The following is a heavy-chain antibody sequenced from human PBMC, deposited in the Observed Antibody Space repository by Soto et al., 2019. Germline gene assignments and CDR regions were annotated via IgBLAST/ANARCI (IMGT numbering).Heavy chain of an antibody. D-gene: IGHD3-16*01. CDR3: TRSTHAMNGGSHYMALDDDLVTGMDV. V-gene: IGHV4-4*02. CDR1: GASITSGHW. J-gene: IGHJ6*02. Sequence: QVQLQESGPRLVRPSGALSLTCSVSGASITSGHWWTWVSQSPGKGLEWIGEISDRGSTNSNPSLKSRVSLSADKSQNQFSLRLTSVTAADTAIYYYTRSTHAMNGGSHYMALDDDLVTGMDVWGPGTTVTVSS. CDR2: ISDRGST.